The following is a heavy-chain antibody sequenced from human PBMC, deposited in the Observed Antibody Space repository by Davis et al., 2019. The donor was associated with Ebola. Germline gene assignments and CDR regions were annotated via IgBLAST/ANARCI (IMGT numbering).Heavy chain of an antibody. CDR1: GYTFTSYG. CDR2: ISAYNGNT. J-gene: IGHJ6*02. D-gene: IGHD6-6*01. V-gene: IGHV1-18*01. CDR3: ARDQTYSSSSRGYYYYGMDV. Sequence: ASVKVSCKASGYTFTSYGISWVRQAPGQGLEWMGWISAYNGNTNYAQKLQGRVTMTTDTSTSTAYMELSSLRSEDTAVYYCARDQTYSSSSRGYYYYGMDVWGQGTTVTVSS.